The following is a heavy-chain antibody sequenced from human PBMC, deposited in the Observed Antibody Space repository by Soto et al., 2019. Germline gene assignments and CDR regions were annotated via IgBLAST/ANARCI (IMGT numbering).Heavy chain of an antibody. V-gene: IGHV4-4*02. D-gene: IGHD6-13*01. CDR1: GGSISNSNW. CDR2: IYHSVTT. J-gene: IGHJ4*02. Sequence: QVHLQASGPGLVKPSGTLSLTCVVSGGSISNSNWWSWVRQPPGKGLEWIGEIYHSVTTNYRPSLKSRVAMSVDKSKNQFSLQLSSVTAADTAIYFCARDSRYANSWYFAHCFDYWAQGVLVTVSS. CDR3: ARDSRYANSWYFAHCFDY.